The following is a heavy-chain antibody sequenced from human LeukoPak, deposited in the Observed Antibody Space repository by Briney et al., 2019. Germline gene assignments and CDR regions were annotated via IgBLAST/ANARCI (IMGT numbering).Heavy chain of an antibody. D-gene: IGHD6-13*01. CDR2: INHSGST. CDR3: ARGLGIAAAGTFDY. Sequence: SETLSLTCAVYGGSFSGYYWSWIRQPPGKGLEWIGEINHSGSTNYNPSLKSRVTISVDTSKNQFSLKLSSVSAADTAVYYCARGLGIAAAGTFDYWGQGTLVTVSS. J-gene: IGHJ4*02. CDR1: GGSFSGYY. V-gene: IGHV4-34*01.